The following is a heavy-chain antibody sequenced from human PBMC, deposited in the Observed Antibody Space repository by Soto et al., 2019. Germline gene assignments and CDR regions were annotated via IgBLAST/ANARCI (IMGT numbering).Heavy chain of an antibody. Sequence: QVQLVQSGAEVKKPGSSVKVSCKASGGTFSSYAISWVRQAPGQGLEWMGGIIPIFGTANYAQKFQGRVTITADESTSTAYMELSSLRSEDTAVYYCARVLVVVVPAAIRPSSSIWYWFDPWGQGTLVTVSS. CDR3: ARVLVVVVPAAIRPSSSIWYWFDP. J-gene: IGHJ5*02. CDR2: IIPIFGTA. V-gene: IGHV1-69*01. D-gene: IGHD2-2*02. CDR1: GGTFSSYA.